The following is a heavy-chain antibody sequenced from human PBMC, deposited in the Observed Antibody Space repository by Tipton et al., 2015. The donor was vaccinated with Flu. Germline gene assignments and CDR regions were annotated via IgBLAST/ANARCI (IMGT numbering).Heavy chain of an antibody. V-gene: IGHV4-39*07. CDR1: GGSISSSSYY. J-gene: IGHJ5*02. CDR2: NYYSGST. Sequence: TLSLTCTVSGGSISSSSYYWGWIRQPPGKGLEWIGSNYYSGSTYYNPSLKSRVTISVDTSKNQFSLKLSSVTAADTAVYYCARVPREYDYVWGGYRYINWFDPWGQGTLVTVSS. CDR3: ARVPREYDYVWGGYRYINWFDP. D-gene: IGHD3-16*02.